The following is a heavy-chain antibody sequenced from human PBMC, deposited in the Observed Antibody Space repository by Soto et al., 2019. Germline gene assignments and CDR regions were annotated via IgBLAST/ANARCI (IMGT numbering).Heavy chain of an antibody. CDR1: GGSISSGGYY. Sequence: SETLSLTCTVSGGSISSGGYYWSWIRQHPGKGLEWIGYIYYSGSTYYNPSLKSRVTISVDTSKNQFSLKLSSVTAADTAVYYCARDKVPADIDYYYYGMDVWGQGTTVTVSS. V-gene: IGHV4-31*03. CDR3: ARDKVPADIDYYYYGMDV. J-gene: IGHJ6*02. CDR2: IYYSGST. D-gene: IGHD2-2*01.